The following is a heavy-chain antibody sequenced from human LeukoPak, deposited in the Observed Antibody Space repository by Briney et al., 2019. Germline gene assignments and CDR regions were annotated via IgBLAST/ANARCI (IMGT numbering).Heavy chain of an antibody. J-gene: IGHJ4*02. Sequence: GGSLRLSCAASGFTFSNYWMSWVRQTPGKGLEWVGNINQGGSEKYYVDSVKGRFTIPRDNAKNSLYLQINSPTVEDTAVYYCSNGYCSGDSCYWGQGTLVTVSS. CDR2: INQGGSEK. CDR3: SNGYCSGDSCY. V-gene: IGHV3-7*01. D-gene: IGHD2-15*01. CDR1: GFTFSNYW.